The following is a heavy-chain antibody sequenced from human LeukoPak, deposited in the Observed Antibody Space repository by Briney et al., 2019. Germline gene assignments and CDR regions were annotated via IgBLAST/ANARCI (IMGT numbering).Heavy chain of an antibody. D-gene: IGHD3-3*01. J-gene: IGHJ3*02. CDR1: GGSISSYY. Sequence: SETLSLTCTVSGGSISSYYWSWIRQPPGKGLEWIGYICYSGSTNYYPSLKSRVTISVDTSKNQFSLKLSSVTAADTAVYYCARVPTYYDFWSGSSGMDAFDIWGQGTMVTVSS. CDR2: ICYSGST. V-gene: IGHV4-59*01. CDR3: ARVPTYYDFWSGSSGMDAFDI.